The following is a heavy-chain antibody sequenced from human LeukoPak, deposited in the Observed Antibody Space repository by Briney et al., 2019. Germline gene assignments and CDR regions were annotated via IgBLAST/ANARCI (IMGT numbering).Heavy chain of an antibody. CDR2: VNNDGSDT. V-gene: IGHV3-74*01. Sequence: GGSLRLSCAASGFTFSSYWMHWVRQAPGKGLVWVSRVNNDGSDTLYADSVKGRFTISRDNAKNSLYLQMNSLRAEDTAVYYCAELGITMIGGVWGKGTTVTISS. CDR1: GFTFSSYW. CDR3: AELGITMIGGV. D-gene: IGHD3-10*02. J-gene: IGHJ6*04.